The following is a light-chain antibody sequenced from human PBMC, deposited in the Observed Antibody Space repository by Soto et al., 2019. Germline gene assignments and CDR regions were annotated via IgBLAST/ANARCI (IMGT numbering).Light chain of an antibody. CDR3: QHYDSWPPL. CDR1: QSVRDN. Sequence: EIMMTQSPATLSVSPGERATLSCRASQSVRDNLAWYQQKPGQAPRLLIYGASTRAIGIPARFSGSGSVTEFTLTISSLRSEDFAVYFCQHYDSWPPLFGPGTKVDLK. J-gene: IGKJ3*01. V-gene: IGKV3-15*01. CDR2: GAS.